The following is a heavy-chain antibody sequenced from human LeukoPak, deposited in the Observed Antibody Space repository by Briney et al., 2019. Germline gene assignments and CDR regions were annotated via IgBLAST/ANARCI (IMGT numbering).Heavy chain of an antibody. J-gene: IGHJ6*04. V-gene: IGHV3-21*01. CDR2: ISSSSSYI. CDR1: GFTFSSYS. CDR3: ARLSSGSYRSGYYGMDV. D-gene: IGHD3-10*01. Sequence: GGSLRLSCAASGFTFSSYSMNWVRQAPGKGLEWVSSISSSSSYIYYADSVKGRFTISRDNAKNSLYLQMNSLRAEDTAVYYCARLSSGSYRSGYYGMDVWGKGTTVTVSS.